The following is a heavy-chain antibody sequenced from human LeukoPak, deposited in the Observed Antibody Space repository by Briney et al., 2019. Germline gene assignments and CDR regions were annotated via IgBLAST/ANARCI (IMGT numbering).Heavy chain of an antibody. V-gene: IGHV4-59*01. Sequence: SETLSLTCTVSGGSISSYYWSWIRQPPGKGLEWIGYIYYSGRTNYNPPLKSRVTISLDTSKNQFSLKLSSVTAADTAVYYCARDSGTYYAAFDIWGQGTMVTVSS. CDR2: IYYSGRT. CDR3: ARDSGTYYAAFDI. D-gene: IGHD1-26*01. CDR1: GGSISSYY. J-gene: IGHJ3*02.